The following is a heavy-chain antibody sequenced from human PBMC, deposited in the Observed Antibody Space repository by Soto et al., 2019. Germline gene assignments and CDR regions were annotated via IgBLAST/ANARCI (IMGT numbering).Heavy chain of an antibody. D-gene: IGHD4-17*01. CDR1: GYSFTSYW. V-gene: IGHV5-51*01. J-gene: IGHJ5*02. CDR2: IYPGDSDT. Sequence: ESLTISCKGSGYSFTSYWIGLVRQMPGKGLEWMGIIYPGDSDTRYSPSFQGQVTISADKSISTAYLQWSSLKASDTAMYYYARQESDYGEVWFDPWGQGTLVTVSS. CDR3: ARQESDYGEVWFDP.